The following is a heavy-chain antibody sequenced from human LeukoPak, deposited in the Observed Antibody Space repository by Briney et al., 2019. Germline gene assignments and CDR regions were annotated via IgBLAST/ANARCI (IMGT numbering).Heavy chain of an antibody. V-gene: IGHV3-23*01. Sequence: GGSLRLSCAASGFTVSSNQMSWVRQAPGKGLEWVSAISGSGGSTYYADSVKGRFTISRDNSKNTLYLQMNSLRAEDTAVYYCAKVGVENWNYYFDYWGQGTLVTVSS. CDR3: AKVGVENWNYYFDY. CDR1: GFTVSSNQ. CDR2: ISGSGGST. J-gene: IGHJ4*02. D-gene: IGHD1-7*01.